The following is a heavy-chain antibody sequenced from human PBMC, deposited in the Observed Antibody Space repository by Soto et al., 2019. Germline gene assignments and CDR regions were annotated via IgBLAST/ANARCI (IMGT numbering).Heavy chain of an antibody. J-gene: IGHJ6*02. V-gene: IGHV4-30-4*01. CDR1: GGSISSGDYC. D-gene: IGHD4-4*01. CDR2: IFYSGST. CDR3: ARDKEVTTYYYYGMDV. Sequence: SETLSLTCTVSGGSISSGDYCWSWIRQPPGKGLGWIGYIFYSGSTYYNPSLKSRVTISVDMSKNQFSLKLSSVTAADTAVYYCARDKEVTTYYYYGMDVWGQGTTVTVSS.